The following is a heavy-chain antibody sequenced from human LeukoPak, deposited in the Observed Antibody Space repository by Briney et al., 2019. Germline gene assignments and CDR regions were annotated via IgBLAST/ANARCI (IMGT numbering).Heavy chain of an antibody. CDR2: IFAGGSI. V-gene: IGHV3-53*01. J-gene: IGHJ4*02. D-gene: IGHD1-26*01. Sequence: GGSLRLSCAASEFTVSSNYMSWVRQAPGRGLEWVSVIFAGGSIYYADSVKGRFTISRDNSKNTLYLQMNSLRAEDTAVYYCARDRGSGSHYFDYWGQGTLVTVSS. CDR3: ARDRGSGSHYFDY. CDR1: EFTVSSNY.